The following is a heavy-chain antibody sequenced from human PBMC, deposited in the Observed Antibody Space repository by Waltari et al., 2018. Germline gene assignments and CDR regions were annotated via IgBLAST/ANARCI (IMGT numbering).Heavy chain of an antibody. CDR1: GGTFSSYA. D-gene: IGHD3-10*01. J-gene: IGHJ3*02. V-gene: IGHV1-69*05. CDR3: ARGPRNYYGSGGPTSDAFDI. CDR2: SIPICCTA. Sequence: QVQLVQSGAEVKKPGSSVKVSCKASGGTFSSYAISWVRQAPGHGLGWMGGSIPICCTANYAQKFQGRVTITTDETTSTAYMELRSLRSEDTAVYYCARGPRNYYGSGGPTSDAFDIWGQGTMVTVSS.